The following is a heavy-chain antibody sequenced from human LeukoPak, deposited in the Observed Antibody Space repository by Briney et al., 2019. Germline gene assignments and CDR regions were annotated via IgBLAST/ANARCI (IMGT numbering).Heavy chain of an antibody. CDR2: INPNSGGT. D-gene: IGHD3-16*01. CDR3: ARDRGRGGLSSAFDI. CDR1: GYIFTDYY. Sequence: ASVKVSCKASGYIFTDYYIHWVRQAPGHGLEWMGWINPNSGGTKYAQKFQGWVTMTRDTSINTAYMQLSSLKSDDTAEYYCARDRGRGGLSSAFDIWGQGTMVTISS. V-gene: IGHV1-2*04. J-gene: IGHJ3*02.